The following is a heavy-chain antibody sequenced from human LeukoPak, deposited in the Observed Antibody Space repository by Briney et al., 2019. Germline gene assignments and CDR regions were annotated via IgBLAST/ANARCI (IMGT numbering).Heavy chain of an antibody. CDR3: ARSVVGCSWYVKY. D-gene: IGHD6-13*01. V-gene: IGHV3-53*01. CDR2: IYNGGDR. J-gene: IGHJ4*02. Sequence: GSLRPYCAASGFTVSNNYMNWVRQAPAKGLEWGAVIYNGGDRHYPDPANGRFTISPDYSKNPLYLQMKSLSVDGISAYYCARSVVGCSWYVKYWGEGSLVTVSS. CDR1: GFTVSNNY.